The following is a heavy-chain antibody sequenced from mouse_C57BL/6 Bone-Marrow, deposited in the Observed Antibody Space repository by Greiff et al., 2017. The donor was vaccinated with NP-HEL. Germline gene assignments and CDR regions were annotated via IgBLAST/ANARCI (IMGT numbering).Heavy chain of an antibody. CDR2: IYPGSGST. Sequence: QVQLQQPGAELVKPGASVKMSCKASGYTFTSYWITWVKQRPGQGLEWIGDIYPGSGSTNYIEKFKSKATLTVDTSSSTAYMQLSSLTSEDSAVYYCAIEGDYYGSSYLAYWGQGTLVTVSA. J-gene: IGHJ3*01. CDR1: GYTFTSYW. D-gene: IGHD1-1*01. CDR3: AIEGDYYGSSYLAY. V-gene: IGHV1-55*01.